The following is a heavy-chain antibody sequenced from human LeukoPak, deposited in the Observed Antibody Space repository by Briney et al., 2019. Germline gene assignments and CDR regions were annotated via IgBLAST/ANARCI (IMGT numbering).Heavy chain of an antibody. Sequence: SETLSLTCTVSGGSISSGGYYWSWIRQPPGKGLEWIGYIYHSGSTYYNPSLKSRVTISVDRSKNQFSLKLSSVTAADTAVYYCASTVVVPGHYYYYMDVWGKGTTVTVSS. CDR1: GGSISSGGYY. CDR2: IYHSGST. V-gene: IGHV4-30-2*01. CDR3: ASTVVVPGHYYYYMDV. J-gene: IGHJ6*03. D-gene: IGHD2-2*01.